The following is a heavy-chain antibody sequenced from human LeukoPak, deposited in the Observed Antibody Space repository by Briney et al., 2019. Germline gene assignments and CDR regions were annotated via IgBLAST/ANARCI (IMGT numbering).Heavy chain of an antibody. V-gene: IGHV1-2*02. CDR3: ARASNTLYGGQFFDS. CDR2: IHVKNGDT. D-gene: IGHD2-15*01. Sequence: ASVKVSCKASGYTFTGNNIHWVRQAPGQGLECMGWIHVKNGDTNYEQNFRGRVTMTMGTSTSTAYMELSGLRSDDTAVYYCARASNTLYGGQFFDSWGQGTLVAVSS. CDR1: GYTFTGNN. J-gene: IGHJ4*02.